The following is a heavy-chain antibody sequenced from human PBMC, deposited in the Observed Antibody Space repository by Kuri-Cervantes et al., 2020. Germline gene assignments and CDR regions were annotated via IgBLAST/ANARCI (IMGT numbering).Heavy chain of an antibody. CDR1: GASITTYY. D-gene: IGHD3-3*01. Sequence: GSLRLSCSVSGASITTYYWSWIRQSAGKGLEWIGRIYTTGSTNYNPSLKSRVTISLDKSKNQFSLKLSSVTAADTAVYYCASYDFWSGFDYWGQGTLVTVSS. CDR3: ASYDFWSGFDY. CDR2: IYTTGST. V-gene: IGHV4-4*07. J-gene: IGHJ4*02.